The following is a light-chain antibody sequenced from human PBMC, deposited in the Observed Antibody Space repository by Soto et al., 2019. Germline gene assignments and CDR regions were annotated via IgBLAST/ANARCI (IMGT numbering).Light chain of an antibody. Sequence: EIVLTQSPGTLSLSPGERATLSCRASQSVSSSYLAWYQQKPGQAPRLLIYGASSRATGIPDRFSGSGSGTAFTLTISRLEPEDFAVEYCQQYGSSPTLGGGTKVESK. CDR3: QQYGSSPT. CDR1: QSVSSSY. J-gene: IGKJ4*01. V-gene: IGKV3-20*01. CDR2: GAS.